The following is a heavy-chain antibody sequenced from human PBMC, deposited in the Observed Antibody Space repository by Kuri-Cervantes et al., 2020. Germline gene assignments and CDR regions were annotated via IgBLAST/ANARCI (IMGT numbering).Heavy chain of an antibody. D-gene: IGHD3-9*01. CDR2: ISGSGGST. V-gene: IGHV3-23*01. CDR3: AKENFDWLLYIDF. CDR1: GFTFSSYA. Sequence: GESLKISCAASGFTFSSYAMSWVRQAPGKGLEWVSAISGSGGSTYYSDSVKGRFTISRDNSKNTVYLQMNSLRAEDTAVYYCAKENFDWLLYIDFWGQGTLVTVSS. J-gene: IGHJ4*02.